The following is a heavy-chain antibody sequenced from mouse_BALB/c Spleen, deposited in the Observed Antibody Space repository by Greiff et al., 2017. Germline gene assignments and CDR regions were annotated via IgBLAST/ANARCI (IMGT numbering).Heavy chain of an antibody. D-gene: IGHD1-1*01. J-gene: IGHJ3*01. CDR1: GFNIKDTY. CDR3: ARDSGSLFAY. V-gene: IGHV14-3*02. CDR2: IDPANGNT. Sequence: EVKLQESGAELVKPGASVKLSCTASGFNIKDTYMHWVKQRPEQGLEWIGRIDPANGNTKYDPKFQGKATITADTSSNTAYLQLSSLTSEDTAVYYCARDSGSLFAYWGQGTLVTVSA.